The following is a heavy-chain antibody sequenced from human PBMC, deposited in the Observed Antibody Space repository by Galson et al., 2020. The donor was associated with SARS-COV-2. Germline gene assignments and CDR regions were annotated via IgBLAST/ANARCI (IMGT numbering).Heavy chain of an antibody. D-gene: IGHD3-22*01. CDR1: NFTFLTYA. Sequence: GESLKTSCAASNFTFLTYAMSWVRQAPGKGLEWVSAIGPGGQTTHYADSVKGRFTISRDNSKNTLYLQMNSLTAEDTSVYYCVKDRGYYSGIDAFDIWGQGTMVTFSS. J-gene: IGHJ3*02. V-gene: IGHV3-23*01. CDR3: VKDRGYYSGIDAFDI. CDR2: IGPGGQTT.